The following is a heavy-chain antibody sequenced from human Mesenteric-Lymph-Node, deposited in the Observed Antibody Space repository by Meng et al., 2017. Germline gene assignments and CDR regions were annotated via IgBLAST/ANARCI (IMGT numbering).Heavy chain of an antibody. Sequence: GSLRLSRSVSGASTDTEKYYWGWVRQSPGRGLEWIGTFHYTGNTDYNPSLKSRVTISLDVSKNQLSLKLTSVSAADTAVYYCARDHGIYYWFYYWGPGALVTVSS. D-gene: IGHD2-8*01. V-gene: IGHV4-39*07. CDR3: ARDHGIYYWFYY. J-gene: IGHJ4*02. CDR1: GASTDTEKYY. CDR2: FHYTGNT.